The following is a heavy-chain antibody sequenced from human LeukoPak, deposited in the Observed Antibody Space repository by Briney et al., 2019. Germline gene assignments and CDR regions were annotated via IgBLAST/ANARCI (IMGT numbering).Heavy chain of an antibody. V-gene: IGHV4-34*01. CDR2: INHSGST. CDR1: GGSFSGYY. J-gene: IGHJ5*02. D-gene: IGHD5-18*01. Sequence: PSETLSLTCAVYGGSFSGYYWSWIRQPPGKGLEWIGEINHSGSTNYNPSLKSRVTISVDTSKNQFSLKLSSVTAADTAVYYCARSTWIQLWKTYNRFDPWGQGTLVTVSS. CDR3: ARSTWIQLWKTYNRFDP.